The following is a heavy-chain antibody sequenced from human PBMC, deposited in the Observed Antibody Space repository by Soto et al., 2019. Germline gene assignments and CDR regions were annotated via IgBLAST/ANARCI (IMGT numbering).Heavy chain of an antibody. J-gene: IGHJ4*02. V-gene: IGHV2-5*02. CDR1: GFSVTSAGLG. CDR2: IFWDDDK. Sequence: QITLKESGPTLVKPKQTLALTCTFSGFSVTSAGLGVGCIGQPPGKALEWLAVIFWDDDKRYSPSLESRLSIARDTSKDQVFLTMTNMESVDTATYYCALLNDGDYTFWGQGTRVTVSS. CDR3: ALLNDGDYTF. D-gene: IGHD4-17*01.